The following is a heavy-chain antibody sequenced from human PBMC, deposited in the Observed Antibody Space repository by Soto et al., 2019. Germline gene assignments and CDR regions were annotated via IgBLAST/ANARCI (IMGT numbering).Heavy chain of an antibody. CDR3: AANFDY. Sequence: GGSLRLSCSASGFTFSSYGMHWVRQAPGKGLEWVAVISYDGSNKYYADSVKGRFTISRDNSKSTLYLQINSLRTEDTAVYYCAANFDYWGQGTLVTVSS. J-gene: IGHJ4*02. V-gene: IGHV3-30*03. CDR1: GFTFSSYG. CDR2: ISYDGSNK.